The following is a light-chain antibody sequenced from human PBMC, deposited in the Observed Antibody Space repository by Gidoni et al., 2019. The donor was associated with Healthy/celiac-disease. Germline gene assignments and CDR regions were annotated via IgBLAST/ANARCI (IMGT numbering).Light chain of an antibody. J-gene: IGLJ3*02. CDR1: NIGSKS. Sequence: SYVLPQPPPVSVAPGKTARITCGGNNIGSKSVHGYQQKPGQAPVLVVYDDSDRPSGIPERFSGSNSGNTATLTISRVEAGDEADYYCQVWDSSSDHWVFGGGTKLTVL. V-gene: IGLV3-21*03. CDR3: QVWDSSSDHWV. CDR2: DDS.